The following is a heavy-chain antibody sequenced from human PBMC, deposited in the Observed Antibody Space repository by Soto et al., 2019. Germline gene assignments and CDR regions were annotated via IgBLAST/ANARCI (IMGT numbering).Heavy chain of an antibody. CDR3: AREVVIVEGSFDY. D-gene: IGHD2-21*01. CDR2: ISYDGSNK. J-gene: IGHJ4*02. V-gene: IGHV3-30-3*01. Sequence: QVQLVESGGGVVQPGRSLRLSCAASGFTFSSYAMHWVRQAPGKGLEWVAVISYDGSNKYYADSVKGRFTISRDNSKNTLYLQMNSLRAEDTAVYYCAREVVIVEGSFDYWGQGTLVTVSS. CDR1: GFTFSSYA.